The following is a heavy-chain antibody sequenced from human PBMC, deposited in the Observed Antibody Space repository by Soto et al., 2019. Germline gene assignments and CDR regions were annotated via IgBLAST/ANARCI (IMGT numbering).Heavy chain of an antibody. CDR3: AKVLKAVAGTYDY. V-gene: IGHV3-23*01. J-gene: IGHJ4*02. CDR1: GFTFSIYA. D-gene: IGHD6-19*01. CDR2: ISGSGDYT. Sequence: GGSLRLSCAASGFTFSIYAMSWVRQAPGKGLEWVSAISGSGDYTYYADSVKGRFTISRDNSKNTLYLQMNSLIAEDTAVYYCAKVLKAVAGTYDYWGQGTLVTVSS.